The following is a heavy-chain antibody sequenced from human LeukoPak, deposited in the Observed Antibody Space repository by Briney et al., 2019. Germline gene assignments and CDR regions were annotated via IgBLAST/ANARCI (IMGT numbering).Heavy chain of an antibody. CDR1: GYTFTVYY. V-gene: IGHV7-4-1*02. CDR3: AVSTEDWFDP. J-gene: IGHJ5*02. Sequence: ASVKVSCKASGYTFTVYYMHWVRQAPGQGLEWMGWINTNTGNPTYAQGFTGRFVFSLDTSVSTAYLQISSLKAEDTAVYYCAVSTEDWFDPWGQGTLVTVSS. D-gene: IGHD1-1*01. CDR2: INTNTGNP.